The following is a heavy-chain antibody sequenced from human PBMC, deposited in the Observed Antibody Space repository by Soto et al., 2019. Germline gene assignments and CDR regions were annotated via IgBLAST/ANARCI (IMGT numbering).Heavy chain of an antibody. V-gene: IGHV3-23*01. Sequence: EVQLLESGGGLVQPGGSLRLSCAASGFTFSSYAMSWVRQAPGKGLEWVSAISGSGGSTYYADSVKGRFTISRDNSKNTLYLQMNSLRAEGTAVYYFAKNVWGSPIFGGMDVWGQGTTVTVSS. D-gene: IGHD3-16*01. CDR2: ISGSGGST. CDR1: GFTFSSYA. J-gene: IGHJ6*02. CDR3: AKNVWGSPIFGGMDV.